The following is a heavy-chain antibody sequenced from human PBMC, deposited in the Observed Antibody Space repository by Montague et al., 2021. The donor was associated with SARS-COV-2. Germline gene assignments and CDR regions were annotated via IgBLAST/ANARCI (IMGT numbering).Heavy chain of an antibody. V-gene: IGHV3-30-3*01. J-gene: IGHJ4*02. CDR2: ISYDGSNK. Sequence: SLRLSCAASGFTFSSYAMHWVRQVPGKGLEWVAVISYDGSNKYYADSVKGRFTISRDNSKNTLYLQMNSLRAEDTAVYYCARPTSGSYLGAFDYWGQGTLVTVSS. CDR3: ARPTSGSYLGAFDY. D-gene: IGHD1-26*01. CDR1: GFTFSSYA.